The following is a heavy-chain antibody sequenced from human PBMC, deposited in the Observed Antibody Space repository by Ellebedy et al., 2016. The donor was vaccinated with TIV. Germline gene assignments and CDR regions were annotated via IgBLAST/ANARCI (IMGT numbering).Heavy chain of an antibody. D-gene: IGHD3-3*01. V-gene: IGHV5-51*01. J-gene: IGHJ4*02. CDR1: GYSFTTYW. CDR2: IYPDDSNT. Sequence: GESLKISCQVSGYSFTTYWIAWVRQMPGKGLEWMGIIYPDDSNTRYSPSFQGQVTISADKSINTAYLQWSSLRASDTAMYYCARTTIFGVVIPPDYYFDFWGQGTLVTVSS. CDR3: ARTTIFGVVIPPDYYFDF.